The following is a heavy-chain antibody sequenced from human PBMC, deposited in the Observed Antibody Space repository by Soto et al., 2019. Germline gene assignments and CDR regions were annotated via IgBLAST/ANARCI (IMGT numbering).Heavy chain of an antibody. CDR2: ISAYNGNT. CDR3: ESVRAVAGTGWFDP. V-gene: IGHV1-18*01. D-gene: IGHD6-19*01. CDR1: GYTFTSYG. J-gene: IGHJ5*02. Sequence: QVQLVQSGAEVKKPGASVKVSCKASGYTFTSYGISWVRQAPGQGLEWMGWISAYNGNTNYAQKLQGRVTMTTDTSRSTAYMERRSRRSDDTAVYYCESVRAVAGTGWFDPWGQGTLVTVSS.